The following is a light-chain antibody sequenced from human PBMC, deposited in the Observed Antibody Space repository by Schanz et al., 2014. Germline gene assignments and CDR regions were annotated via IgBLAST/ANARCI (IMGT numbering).Light chain of an antibody. CDR3: QQYGSSPFT. CDR2: DAS. Sequence: EIVLTQSPGTLSLSPGEGATLSCRASQSVSSYLAWYQQKPGQAPRLLIYDASNRATGIPARFSGSGSGTDFTLAISSLEPEDSAVYYCQQYGSSPFTFGPGTKVDIK. V-gene: IGKV3-11*01. J-gene: IGKJ3*01. CDR1: QSVSSY.